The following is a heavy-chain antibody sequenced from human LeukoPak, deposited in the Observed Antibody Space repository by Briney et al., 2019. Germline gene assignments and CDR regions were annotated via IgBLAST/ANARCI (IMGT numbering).Heavy chain of an antibody. D-gene: IGHD3-9*01. Sequence: SETLSLTCTVSGGSISSSDAYSGCIRQPPGKGLEWIGTIYYSVNTYDNPSLKSRLTISVDTSKNQFSLKLSSVTAADTAVYYCARHPSKYDILTGYYIAPPDYWGQGTLVTVSS. V-gene: IGHV4-39*01. CDR3: ARHPSKYDILTGYYIAPPDY. CDR2: IYYSVNT. CDR1: GGSISSSDAY. J-gene: IGHJ4*02.